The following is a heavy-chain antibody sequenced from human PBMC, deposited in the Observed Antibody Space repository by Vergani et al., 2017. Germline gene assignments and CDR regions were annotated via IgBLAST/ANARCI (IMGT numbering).Heavy chain of an antibody. J-gene: IGHJ3*02. CDR2: IYYSGST. D-gene: IGHD6-13*01. Sequence: QVQLQESGPGLVKPSQTLSLTCTVSGGSISSGGYYWSWIRQHPGKGLEWIGYIYYSGSTYYNPSLKSRVTISVDTSKNQFSLKLSSVTAADTAVYYCARAPYQVAAAGSTKGAFDSWGQGTMVTVSS. V-gene: IGHV4-31*03. CDR3: ARAPYQVAAAGSTKGAFDS. CDR1: GGSISSGGYY.